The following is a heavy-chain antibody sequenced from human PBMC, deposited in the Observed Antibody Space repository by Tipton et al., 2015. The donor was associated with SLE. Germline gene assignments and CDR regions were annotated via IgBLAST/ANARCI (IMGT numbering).Heavy chain of an antibody. CDR3: ARGEGGGYSGYGLGY. CDR2: IYHSGST. D-gene: IGHD5-12*01. Sequence: TLSLTCAVSGYSISSGYYWGWFRPPPGKGLEWIGSIYHSGSTYYNPSLKSRVTISVDTSKNQFSLKLSSVTAADTAVYYCARGEGGGYSGYGLGYWGQGTLVTVSS. CDR1: GYSISSGYY. V-gene: IGHV4-38-2*01. J-gene: IGHJ4*02.